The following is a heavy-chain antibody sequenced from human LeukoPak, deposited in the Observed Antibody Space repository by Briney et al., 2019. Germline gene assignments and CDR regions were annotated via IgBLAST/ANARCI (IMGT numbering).Heavy chain of an antibody. V-gene: IGHV1-69*13. Sequence: ASVKVSCKASGGTFSSYAISWVRQAPGQGLEWMGGIIPIFGTANYAQKFQGRVTITADESTSTAYMELSSLRSEDTAVYFCARDRYCSNTSCYTGGRYGMDVWGQGTTVTVSS. D-gene: IGHD2-2*02. J-gene: IGHJ6*02. CDR2: IIPIFGTA. CDR3: ARDRYCSNTSCYTGGRYGMDV. CDR1: GGTFSSYA.